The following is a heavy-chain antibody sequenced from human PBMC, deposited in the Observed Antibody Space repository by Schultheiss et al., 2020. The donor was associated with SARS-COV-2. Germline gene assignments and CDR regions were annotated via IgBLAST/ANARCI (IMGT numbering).Heavy chain of an antibody. D-gene: IGHD2-2*01. CDR2: INPNSGGT. CDR1: GYTFTGYY. V-gene: IGHV1-2*04. Sequence: ASVKVSCKASGYTFTGYYMHWVRQAPGQGLEWMGWINPNSGGTNYAQKFQGWVTMTRDTSISTAYMELSRLRSDDTAVYYCARGEYCSSTSCSGSPNYYYGMDVWGQGTTVTVSS. CDR3: ARGEYCSSTSCSGSPNYYYGMDV. J-gene: IGHJ6*02.